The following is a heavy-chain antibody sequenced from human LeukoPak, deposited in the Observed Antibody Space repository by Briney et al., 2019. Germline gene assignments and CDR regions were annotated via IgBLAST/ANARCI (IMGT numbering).Heavy chain of an antibody. CDR3: ARPTLGYCSSTSCYQNYYYYMDV. CDR1: GGSFSGYY. J-gene: IGHJ6*03. Sequence: SETLSLTCAAYGGSFSGYYWSWIRQPPGKGLEWIGSIYYSGSTYYNLSLKSRVTISVDTSKNQFSLKLSSVTAADTAVYYCARPTLGYCSSTSCYQNYYYYMDVWGKGTTVTVSS. V-gene: IGHV4-34*01. D-gene: IGHD2-2*01. CDR2: IYYSGST.